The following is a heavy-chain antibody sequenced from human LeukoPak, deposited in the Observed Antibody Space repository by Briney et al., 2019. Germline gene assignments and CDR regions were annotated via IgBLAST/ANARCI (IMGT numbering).Heavy chain of an antibody. D-gene: IGHD2-2*01. V-gene: IGHV3-33*01. CDR3: ARGGVVALKHWFDP. Sequence: PGRSLGLSCAASGFTFSSYGMHWVRQAPGKGLEWVAVLWYDGTKKYYVDSVKGRFTISRDNSKNTLYLQMNSLRAEGTAVYYCARGGVVALKHWFDPWGQGTLVTVSS. CDR1: GFTFSSYG. CDR2: LWYDGTKK. J-gene: IGHJ5*02.